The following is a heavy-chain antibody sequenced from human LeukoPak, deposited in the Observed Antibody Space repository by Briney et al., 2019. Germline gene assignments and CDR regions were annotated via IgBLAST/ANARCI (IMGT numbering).Heavy chain of an antibody. CDR1: GGSISSYY. V-gene: IGHV4-59*01. CDR3: ARDDGDYSFDY. CDR2: IYYSGST. Sequence: KPSETLSLTCTVSGGSISSYYWSWIRQPPGKGLEWIGYIYYSGSTNYNPSLKSRVTISVDTSKNQFSLKLSSVTAADTAVYYCARDDGDYSFDYWGQGTLVTVSS. D-gene: IGHD4-17*01. J-gene: IGHJ4*02.